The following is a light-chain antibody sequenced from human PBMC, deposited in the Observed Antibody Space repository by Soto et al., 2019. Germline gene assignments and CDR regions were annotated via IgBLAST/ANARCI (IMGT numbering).Light chain of an antibody. CDR1: QSVGRNY. Sequence: IVLTQSPGTLSLSPGESATLSCRASQSVGRNYLAWFQHKPDQAPRLLIYDASNRATAVPDRFSGSGSGTDFTLSVTRLEPEDFAVYYCHQYAVSPHTFGGGTPVEIK. CDR2: DAS. J-gene: IGKJ4*01. CDR3: HQYAVSPHT. V-gene: IGKV3-20*01.